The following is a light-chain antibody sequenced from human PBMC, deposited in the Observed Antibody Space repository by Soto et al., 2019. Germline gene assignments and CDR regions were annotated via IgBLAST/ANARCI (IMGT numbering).Light chain of an antibody. CDR1: SSDIGGYNY. CDR2: EVS. Sequence: QSALTQSASVSGSPGQSITISCTGTSSDIGGYNYVSWYQQHPDKAPKLMIFEVSNRPSGVSNRFSGSKSGNTASLTISGLLPEDEADYYCSSYTTSSTVAFGGGTKFTVL. J-gene: IGLJ2*01. CDR3: SSYTTSSTVA. V-gene: IGLV2-14*01.